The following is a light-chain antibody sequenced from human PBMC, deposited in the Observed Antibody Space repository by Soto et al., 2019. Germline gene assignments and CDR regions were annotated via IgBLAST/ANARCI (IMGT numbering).Light chain of an antibody. V-gene: IGKV3-11*01. CDR1: QSVSSY. J-gene: IGKJ5*01. CDR2: DAS. CDR3: QQRSNGPLT. Sequence: EIVLTQSPATLSLSPGERVTLSCRASQSVSSYFAWYQQKPGQAPRLLIYDASNRATGIPARFSGSGSGTDFTLTISSLEPEDFAVYYCQQRSNGPLTFGQGTDWRL.